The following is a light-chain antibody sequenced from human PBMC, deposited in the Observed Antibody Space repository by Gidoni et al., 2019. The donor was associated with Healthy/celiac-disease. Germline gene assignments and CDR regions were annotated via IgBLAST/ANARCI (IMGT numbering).Light chain of an antibody. CDR1: QSISSW. CDR2: KAS. V-gene: IGKV1-5*03. Sequence: DLQMTQSPSTLSASVGDRVTITCRASQSISSWLAWYQQKPGKAPKLLIYKASSLESGVPLRFSGSGSGTEFTLTISSLQPDDFATYYCQQYNSYSLTFGGGTKVEIK. CDR3: QQYNSYSLT. J-gene: IGKJ4*01.